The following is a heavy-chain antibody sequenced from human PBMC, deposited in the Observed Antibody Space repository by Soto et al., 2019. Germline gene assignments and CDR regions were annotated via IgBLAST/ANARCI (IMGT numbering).Heavy chain of an antibody. V-gene: IGHV3-30*18. Sequence: GGSLRLSCAASGFTFSSYGMHWVRQAPGKGLEWVAVISYDGSNKYYADSVKGRFTISRDNSKNTLYLQMNSLRAEDTAVYYCAKDPNLYEADYYYMDVWGKGTTVTVSS. CDR2: ISYDGSNK. CDR1: GFTFSSYG. CDR3: AKDPNLYEADYYYMDV. D-gene: IGHD5-12*01. J-gene: IGHJ6*03.